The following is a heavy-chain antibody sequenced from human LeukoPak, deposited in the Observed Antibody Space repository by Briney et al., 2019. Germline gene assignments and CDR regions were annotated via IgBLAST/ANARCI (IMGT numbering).Heavy chain of an antibody. D-gene: IGHD3-10*01. V-gene: IGHV4-59*01. CDR3: ARKENVYYYFDY. CDR2: VYYSGST. Sequence: SETLSLTCTVSGGSLSGFYWSWIRQPPGKGLEWIGYVYYSGSTTYNPSLKSRVTISVDTSRNQFSLILGSVTAADTAVYYCARKENVYYYFDYWGQGTLVTVSS. CDR1: GGSLSGFY. J-gene: IGHJ4*02.